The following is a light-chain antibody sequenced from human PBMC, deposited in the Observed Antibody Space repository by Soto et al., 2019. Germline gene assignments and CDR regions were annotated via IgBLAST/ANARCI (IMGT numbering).Light chain of an antibody. CDR2: DVS. J-gene: IGLJ1*01. CDR1: SSDIGGFEY. CDR3: NSYTSSSTHV. V-gene: IGLV2-14*03. Sequence: QSALTQPASVSGSPEQSITTSCTGTSSDIGGFEYVSWFQQHPGKAPKLMTYDVSNRPSGVSNRFSGSKSGNTASLTISGLQAEDEADYYCNSYTSSSTHVFGTGTKVTVL.